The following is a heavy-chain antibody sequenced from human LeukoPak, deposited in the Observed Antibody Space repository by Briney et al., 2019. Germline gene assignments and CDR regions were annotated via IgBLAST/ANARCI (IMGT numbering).Heavy chain of an antibody. CDR3: ASDSSGWSAFDY. Sequence: GGSLRLSCAASGFTFSSYGMHWVRQAPGKGLEGVAFIRYDGSNKYYADSVKGRFTISRDNSKNTLYLQMNSLRAEDTAVYYCASDSSGWSAFDYWGQGTLVTVSS. CDR1: GFTFSSYG. V-gene: IGHV3-30*02. D-gene: IGHD6-19*01. J-gene: IGHJ4*02. CDR2: IRYDGSNK.